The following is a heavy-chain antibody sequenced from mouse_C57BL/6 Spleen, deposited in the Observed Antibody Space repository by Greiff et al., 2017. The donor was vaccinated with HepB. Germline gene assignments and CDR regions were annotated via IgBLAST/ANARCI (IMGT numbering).Heavy chain of an antibody. Sequence: EVQLQQSGPELVKPGASVKMSCKASGYTFTDYNMHWVKQSHGKSLEWIGYINPNNGGTSHNQKFKGKATLTVNKSSSTAYMELRSLTSEDSAVYYCARRGANYYGSSPWFAYWGQGTLVTVSA. CDR2: INPNNGGT. V-gene: IGHV1-22*01. J-gene: IGHJ3*01. CDR1: GYTFTDYN. CDR3: ARRGANYYGSSPWFAY. D-gene: IGHD1-1*01.